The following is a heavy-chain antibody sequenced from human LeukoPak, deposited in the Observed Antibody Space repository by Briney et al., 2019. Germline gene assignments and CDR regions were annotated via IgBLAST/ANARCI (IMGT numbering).Heavy chain of an antibody. Sequence: GRSLRLSCAASGFTFSSYAMHWVRQAPGKGLEWVAVISYDGSNKYYADSVKGRFTISRDNSKNTLYLQMNSLRAEDTAVYYCARDRAPTLGIDYYGSGSYTYGMDVWGQGTTVTVSS. CDR1: GFTFSSYA. CDR2: ISYDGSNK. CDR3: ARDRAPTLGIDYYGSGSYTYGMDV. D-gene: IGHD3-10*01. V-gene: IGHV3-30-3*01. J-gene: IGHJ6*02.